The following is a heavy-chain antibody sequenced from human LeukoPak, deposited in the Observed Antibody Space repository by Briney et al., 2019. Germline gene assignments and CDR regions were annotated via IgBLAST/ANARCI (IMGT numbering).Heavy chain of an antibody. CDR3: ARGTVRALYYFDY. CDR1: GGTFSSYA. D-gene: IGHD1-26*01. V-gene: IGHV1-69*05. CDR2: IIPIFGTA. Sequence: SVKVSCKASGGTFSSYAVSWVRQAPGQGLEWMGGIIPIFGTANYAQKFQGRVTITTDESTSTAYMELSSLRSEDTAVYYCARGTVRALYYFDYWGQGTLVTVSS. J-gene: IGHJ4*02.